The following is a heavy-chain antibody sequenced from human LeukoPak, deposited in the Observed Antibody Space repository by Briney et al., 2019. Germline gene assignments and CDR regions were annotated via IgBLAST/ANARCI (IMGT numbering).Heavy chain of an antibody. D-gene: IGHD2-2*01. CDR3: AISGGYCSSTSCYGIAARPKHFDY. V-gene: IGHV4-34*01. Sequence: SETLSLTCAVYGGSFSGYYWSWIRQPPGKGLEWIGEINHSGSTNYNPSLKSRVTISVDTSKNQFSLKLSSVTAADTAVYYCAISGGYCSSTSCYGIAARPKHFDYWGRGTLVTVSS. CDR2: INHSGST. J-gene: IGHJ4*02. CDR1: GGSFSGYY.